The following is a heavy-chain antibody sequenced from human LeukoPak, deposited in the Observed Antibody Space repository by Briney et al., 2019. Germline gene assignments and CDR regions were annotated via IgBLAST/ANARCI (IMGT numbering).Heavy chain of an antibody. V-gene: IGHV3-7*05. D-gene: IGHD3-10*01. CDR2: IKQDGSEK. CDR3: ARDRATMVRGVSYYFDY. CDR1: GFTFSSYW. J-gene: IGHJ4*02. Sequence: GGSLRLSCAASGFTFSSYWMSWVRQAPRKGLEWVANIKQDGSEKYYVDSVKGRFTISRDNAKNSLYLQMNSLRAEDTAVYYCARDRATMVRGVSYYFDYWGQGTLVTVSS.